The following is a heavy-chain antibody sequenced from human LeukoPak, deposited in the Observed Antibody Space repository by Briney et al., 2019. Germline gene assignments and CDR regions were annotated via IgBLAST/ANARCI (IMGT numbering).Heavy chain of an antibody. J-gene: IGHJ4*02. Sequence: GGSLRLSCAASGFTFSSYSMNWVPQAPGKGLEWVSSISSSSSYIYYADSVKGRFTISRDNAKNSLYLQMNSLRAEDTAVYYCARDPGSGYDRDYWGQGTLVTVSS. D-gene: IGHD5-12*01. V-gene: IGHV3-21*01. CDR3: ARDPGSGYDRDY. CDR2: ISSSSSYI. CDR1: GFTFSSYS.